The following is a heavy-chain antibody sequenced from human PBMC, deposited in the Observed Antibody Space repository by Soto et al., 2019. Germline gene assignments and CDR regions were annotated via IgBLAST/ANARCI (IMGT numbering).Heavy chain of an antibody. CDR3: ARDAAPTLNYPHGMDV. J-gene: IGHJ6*02. D-gene: IGHD1-7*01. CDR1: GDSVSTNIAA. V-gene: IGHV6-1*01. Sequence: SQTLSLTCAISGDSVSTNIAAWSWIRRSPSRGLEWLGRTLYRSSKWYNEYAVSVKSRMTINPDTSKNQFSLQLNSVTPEDTAVYYCARDAAPTLNYPHGMDVWGQGTAVTVSS. CDR2: TLYRSSKWYN.